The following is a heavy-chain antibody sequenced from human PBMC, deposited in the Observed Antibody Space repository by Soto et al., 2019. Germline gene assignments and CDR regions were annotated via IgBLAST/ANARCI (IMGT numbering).Heavy chain of an antibody. D-gene: IGHD2-8*01. CDR2: IRSKANNYAT. CDR1: GFTFSGFA. Sequence: EVQLVESGGGLVQPGGSLKLSCAASGFTFSGFAMHWVRQASGKGLRWLGRIRSKANNYATAYAASVKGRFIISRDDSKNTAYLQMNSLKTEDTAMYYCTTIYCTDGVCPPWGQGTLVTVSS. V-gene: IGHV3-73*01. CDR3: TTIYCTDGVCPP. J-gene: IGHJ5*02.